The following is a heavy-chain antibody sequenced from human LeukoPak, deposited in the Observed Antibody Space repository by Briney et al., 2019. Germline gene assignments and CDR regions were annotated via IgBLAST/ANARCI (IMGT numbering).Heavy chain of an antibody. CDR3: TRGSSGRRDN. Sequence: ASVRVSCQASGYTFTSCDINWVRQATGQGLEWMGWMYPNSGNTGYGQSFQGRITMTRDISIGTAYMELSNLTSEDTAIYYCTRGSSGRRDNWGQGTLVTVSA. CDR2: MYPNSGNT. D-gene: IGHD6-19*01. J-gene: IGHJ4*02. V-gene: IGHV1-8*01. CDR1: GYTFTSCD.